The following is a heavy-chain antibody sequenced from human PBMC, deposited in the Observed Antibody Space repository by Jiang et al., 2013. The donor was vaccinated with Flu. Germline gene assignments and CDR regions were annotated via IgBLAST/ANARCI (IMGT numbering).Heavy chain of an antibody. CDR2: TYYRSKWYT. D-gene: IGHD6-13*01. V-gene: IGHV6-1*01. CDR3: TRDLCCAAAGKTSWFDP. CDR1: GDSVSSNSAA. J-gene: IGHJ5*02. Sequence: QTLSLTCAISGDSVSSNSAAWNWIRQSPSRGLEWLGRTYYRSKWYTDYAESVKSRIIINPDTSKNQFSLQLNSVTPEDTAIYYCTRDLCCAAAGKTSWFDPGAREPWSPSPQ.